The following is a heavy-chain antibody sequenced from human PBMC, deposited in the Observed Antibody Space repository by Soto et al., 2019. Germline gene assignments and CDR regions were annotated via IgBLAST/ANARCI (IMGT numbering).Heavy chain of an antibody. Sequence: ASVKLCCKVSGYTLSELSMHWVRQAPGKGLEWVGGFDPEDGEPIYARRFQGRVTMTEDTSTDTAYMELRSLRSEDTAVYYCATERTTDITGPTAYFDYWGQGTPVTVS. CDR3: ATERTTDITGPTAYFDY. V-gene: IGHV1-24*01. CDR2: FDPEDGEP. D-gene: IGHD1-7*01. J-gene: IGHJ4*02. CDR1: GYTLSELS.